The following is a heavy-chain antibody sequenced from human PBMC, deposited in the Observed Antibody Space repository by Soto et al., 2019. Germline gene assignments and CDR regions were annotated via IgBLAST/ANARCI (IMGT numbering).Heavy chain of an antibody. CDR2: IFYDGRT. D-gene: IGHD3-3*01. Sequence: QVQLQETGPGLVKPSQTLSLTCTVSGYSISSGGYYCSWIRQLPGRVLEWIGYIFYDGRTGYNLALKSRISISVDSSKNQFSLRLSSVTAADTAVYFCARAERSGYDEADYWGQGTLVTVSS. V-gene: IGHV4-31*03. CDR1: GYSISSGGYY. CDR3: ARAERSGYDEADY. J-gene: IGHJ4*02.